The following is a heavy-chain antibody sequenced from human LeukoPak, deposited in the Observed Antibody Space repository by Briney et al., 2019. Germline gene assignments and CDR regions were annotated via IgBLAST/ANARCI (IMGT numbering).Heavy chain of an antibody. V-gene: IGHV4-30-4*01. D-gene: IGHD6-13*01. J-gene: IGHJ5*02. CDR2: IYYSGST. CDR1: GGSISSGDYY. CDR3: ARGDYGGIAAAGTPYNLFDP. Sequence: SETLSLTCTVSGGSISSGDYYWSWIRQPPGKGLEWIGYIYYSGSTYYNPSLKSRVTISVDTSENQFSLKLSSVTAADTAVYSCARGDYGGIAAAGTPYNLFDPWGQGTLVTVSS.